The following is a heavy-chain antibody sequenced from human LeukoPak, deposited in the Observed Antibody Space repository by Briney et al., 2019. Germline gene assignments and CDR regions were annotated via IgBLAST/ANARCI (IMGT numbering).Heavy chain of an antibody. V-gene: IGHV1-69*02. CDR2: IIPILGIA. J-gene: IGHJ6*02. Sequence: ASVKVSCKVSGDTLTELSMHWVRQAPGKGLEWMGRIIPILGIANYAQKFQGRVTITADKSTSTAYMELSSLRSEDTAVYYCARSGGPYYYGMDVWGQGTTVTVSS. CDR1: GDTLTELS. D-gene: IGHD3-16*01. CDR3: ARSGGPYYYGMDV.